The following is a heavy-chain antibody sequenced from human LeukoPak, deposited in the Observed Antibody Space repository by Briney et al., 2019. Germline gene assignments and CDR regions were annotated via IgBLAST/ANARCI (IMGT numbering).Heavy chain of an antibody. CDR2: ISSSSSTI. V-gene: IGHV3-48*01. CDR3: ARASDKKYYYGSGSLNYMDV. J-gene: IGHJ6*03. Sequence: GGSLRLSCAASGFTFSSYSMNWVRQAPGKGLEWVSYISSSSSTIYYADSVKGRFTISRDNSKNTLYLQMGSLRAEDMAVYYCARASDKKYYYGSGSLNYMDVWGKGTTVTVSS. D-gene: IGHD3-10*01. CDR1: GFTFSSYS.